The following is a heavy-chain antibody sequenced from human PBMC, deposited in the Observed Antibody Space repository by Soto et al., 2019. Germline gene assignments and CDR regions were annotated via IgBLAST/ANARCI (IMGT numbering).Heavy chain of an antibody. J-gene: IGHJ3*02. Sequence: ASVKVSCKASGYTFTGYYMHWVRQAPGQGLEWMGWINPNSGGTNYAQKFQGWVTMTRDTSISTAYMELSRLRSDDTAVYYCARSDMIVVENVIDAFDIWGQGTMVTVSS. V-gene: IGHV1-2*04. CDR1: GYTFTGYY. D-gene: IGHD3-22*01. CDR2: INPNSGGT. CDR3: ARSDMIVVENVIDAFDI.